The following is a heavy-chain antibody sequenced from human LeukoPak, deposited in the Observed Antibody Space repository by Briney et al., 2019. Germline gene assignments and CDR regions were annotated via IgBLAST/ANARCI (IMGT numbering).Heavy chain of an antibody. J-gene: IGHJ5*02. CDR3: ARDHEQQLDPTNWFDP. Sequence: GASVKVSCKASGGTFSSYAISWVRQAPGQGLERMGGIIPIFGTANYAQKFQGRVTITADESTSTAYMELSSLRSEDTAVYYCARDHEQQLDPTNWFDPWGQGTLVTVSS. D-gene: IGHD6-13*01. CDR2: IIPIFGTA. CDR1: GGTFSSYA. V-gene: IGHV1-69*13.